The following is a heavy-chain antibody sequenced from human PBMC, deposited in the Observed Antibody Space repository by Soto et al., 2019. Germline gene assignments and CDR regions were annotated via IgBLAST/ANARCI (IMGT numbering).Heavy chain of an antibody. V-gene: IGHV3-30*03. CDR2: IYYDGSNK. CDR1: GFTFSNYG. CDR3: ARDGKDYGDFGGLDC. D-gene: IGHD4-17*01. Sequence: QVQLVESGGGVVQPGRSLRLSCAASGFTFSNYGMHWVRQAPGKGLEWVAGIYYDGSNKFYADSVKGRFTISRDNSKNTLYLQMNSLRVEDMAVYYCARDGKDYGDFGGLDCWGQGTLVTVSS. J-gene: IGHJ4*02.